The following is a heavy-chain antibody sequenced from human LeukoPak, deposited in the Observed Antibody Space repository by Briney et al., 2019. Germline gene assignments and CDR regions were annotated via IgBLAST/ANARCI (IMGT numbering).Heavy chain of an antibody. D-gene: IGHD6-13*01. Sequence: SETLSLTCTVSGGSISNYYWSWIRQPPGKGLEWIGYIYYSGSTNYNPSLKSRVTISVDTSKNQFSLKLSSVTAADTAVYYCARAIAAAGIYYYYYMDVWGKGTTVTVSS. CDR3: ARAIAAAGIYYYYYMDV. CDR2: IYYSGST. V-gene: IGHV4-59*01. CDR1: GGSISNYY. J-gene: IGHJ6*03.